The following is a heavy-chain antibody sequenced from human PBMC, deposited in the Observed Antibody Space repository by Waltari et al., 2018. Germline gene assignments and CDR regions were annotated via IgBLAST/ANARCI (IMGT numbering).Heavy chain of an antibody. V-gene: IGHV3-23*01. D-gene: IGHD7-27*01. CDR2: ISDAGSII. J-gene: IGHJ4*02. CDR3: ARGSGVDS. Sequence: FSTYVMNCVRQAPGKGLECVSSISDAGSIINYADSVKGRFIISRDNSKNTLYLQMNSLRADDTAVYYCARGSGVDSWGQGTLVTISS. CDR1: FSTYV.